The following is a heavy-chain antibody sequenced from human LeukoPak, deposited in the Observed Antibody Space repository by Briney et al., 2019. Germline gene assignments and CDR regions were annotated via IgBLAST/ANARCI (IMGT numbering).Heavy chain of an antibody. V-gene: IGHV1-69*01. CDR3: ARGDVSDAFDI. CDR2: IIPIFGTA. CDR1: GGTFSSYA. D-gene: IGHD3-16*01. J-gene: IGHJ3*02. Sequence: SVKVSCKASGGTFSSYAISCVRQAPGQGLEWMGGIIPIFGTANYAQKCQGRVTITADASSSTAYMELRSLRSEDTAVYYCARGDVSDAFDIWGQGTMVTVSS.